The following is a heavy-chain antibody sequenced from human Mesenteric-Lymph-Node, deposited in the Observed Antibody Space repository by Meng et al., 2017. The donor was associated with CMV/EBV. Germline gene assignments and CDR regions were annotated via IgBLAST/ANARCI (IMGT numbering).Heavy chain of an antibody. V-gene: IGHV3-49*04. D-gene: IGHD2-2*01. CDR1: GFTFGDYA. J-gene: IGHJ4*02. CDR3: TRELEDYQLLFGH. CDR2: IRRNTFGGTV. Sequence: GRSLKISCTASGFTFGDYALSWVRQAPGKGLEWVGFIRRNTFGGTVEYAASVKGRFSISRDDSKSIAYLQMNTLKTEDTAVYYCTRELEDYQLLFGHWGQGTLVTVSS.